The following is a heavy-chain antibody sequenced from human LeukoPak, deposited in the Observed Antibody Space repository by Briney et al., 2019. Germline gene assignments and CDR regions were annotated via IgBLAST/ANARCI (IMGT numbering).Heavy chain of an antibody. J-gene: IGHJ6*02. D-gene: IGHD5-12*01. Sequence: GGSLRLSCAASGFTFSSYWMSWVRQAPGKGLEWVANIKQDGSEKYYVDSVKGRFTISRDNAKNSLYLQRNSLRAADTAVYYCARAPSGGSGYEPLYYYGMDVWGQGTTVTVSS. V-gene: IGHV3-7*01. CDR3: ARAPSGGSGYEPLYYYGMDV. CDR1: GFTFSSYW. CDR2: IKQDGSEK.